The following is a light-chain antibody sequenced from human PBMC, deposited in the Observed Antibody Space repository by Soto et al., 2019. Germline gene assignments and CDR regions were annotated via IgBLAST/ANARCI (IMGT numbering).Light chain of an antibody. V-gene: IGKV1-5*01. J-gene: IGKJ4*01. CDR1: ESITTW. Sequence: DIQLTQSPSTLSASVGDRVTITCRASESITTWLAWYQQKPGKAPKVLIHDASTLESGVPSRFSGSGSGTEFTLTISRLEPEDFTVYYCQQYANSPLTFGGGTKVEIK. CDR3: QQYANSPLT. CDR2: DAS.